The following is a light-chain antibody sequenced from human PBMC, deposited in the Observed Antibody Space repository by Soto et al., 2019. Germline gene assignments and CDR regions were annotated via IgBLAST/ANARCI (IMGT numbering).Light chain of an antibody. V-gene: IGKV3-20*01. Sequence: EIVLTQSPGTLSWSPGERATLYCRASQSVSNTYLSWYQQKAGQPPRLLIYGASSRATGIPDRFSGSGSGTDFTLTISGLQPDDFATYYCQQYDNYPHTFGQGTKLEIK. CDR1: QSVSNTY. J-gene: IGKJ2*01. CDR3: QQYDNYPHT. CDR2: GAS.